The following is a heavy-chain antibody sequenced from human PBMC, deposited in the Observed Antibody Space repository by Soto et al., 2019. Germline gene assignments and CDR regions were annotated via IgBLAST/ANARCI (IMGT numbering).Heavy chain of an antibody. D-gene: IGHD3-3*01. J-gene: IGHJ4*02. CDR2: IFSNDEK. CDR3: ARTYADFWSSFDY. CDR1: GFSLSNARMG. Sequence: SGPTLVNPTETLTLTCTVSGFSLSNARMGVSWIRQPPGKALEWLAHIFSNDEKSYSTSLKSRLTISKDTSKSQVVLTMTNMDLVDTATYYCARTYADFWSSFDYWGQGTLVTVSS. V-gene: IGHV2-26*01.